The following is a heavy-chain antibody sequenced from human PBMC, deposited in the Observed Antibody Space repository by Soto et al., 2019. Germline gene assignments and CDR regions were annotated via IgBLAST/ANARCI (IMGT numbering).Heavy chain of an antibody. V-gene: IGHV3-23*01. CDR2: ISGSGGST. CDR3: ASSIAAPHYYYYYGMDV. Sequence: GSLRLCGAASGFTCSSYAMSWVRQAPGKGLEWVSAISGSGGSTYYADSVKGRFTISRDNSKNTLYLQMNSLRAEDTAVYYCASSIAAPHYYYYYGMDVWGQGTTVTVSS. CDR1: GFTCSSYA. J-gene: IGHJ6*02. D-gene: IGHD6-6*01.